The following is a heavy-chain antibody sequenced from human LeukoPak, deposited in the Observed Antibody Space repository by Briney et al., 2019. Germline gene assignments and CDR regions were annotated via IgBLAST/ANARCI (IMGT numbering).Heavy chain of an antibody. CDR1: GFTFSNYW. J-gene: IGHJ4*02. D-gene: IGHD1-14*01. CDR2: VNYDGSEK. CDR3: ARTNNFDY. V-gene: IGHV3-7*01. Sequence: GGSLRLSCEASGFTFSNYWMNWVRQAPGKGLEWVANVNYDGSEKHYVDSVKGRFTISRDNVENSLYLQMNSLRAEDTAVYYCARTNNFDYWGQGTLVTVSS.